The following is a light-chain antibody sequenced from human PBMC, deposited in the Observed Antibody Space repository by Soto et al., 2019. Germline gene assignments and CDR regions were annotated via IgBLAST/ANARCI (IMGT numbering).Light chain of an antibody. J-gene: IGLJ2*01. CDR2: DVT. CDR3: CSYAGSSSFSVL. V-gene: IGLV2-11*01. Sequence: QSALTQPRSVSGSPGQSVTISCTGTNSDVGTYHYVSWYQQHPGKPPKLIIYDVTKRPSGVPDRFSGSKSGYTASLIISGLQASDEAEYYCCCCSYAGSSSFSVLFGGGTQLTV. CDR1: NSDVGTYHY.